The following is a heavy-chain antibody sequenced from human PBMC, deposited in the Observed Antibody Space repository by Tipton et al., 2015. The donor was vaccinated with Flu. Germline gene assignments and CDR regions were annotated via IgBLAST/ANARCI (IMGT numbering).Heavy chain of an antibody. J-gene: IGHJ4*02. V-gene: IGHV4-61*02. Sequence: LRLSCTVSGGSISSGSYYWSWIRQPAGKGLEWIGRIYTSGSTDYNPSLKRRVTISVDTSKNQFSLRVTSVTAADTAVYYCARLGYFDRSGFFFDYWGQGALVTVSS. CDR1: GGSISSGSYY. CDR2: IYTSGST. D-gene: IGHD3-22*01. CDR3: ARLGYFDRSGFFFDY.